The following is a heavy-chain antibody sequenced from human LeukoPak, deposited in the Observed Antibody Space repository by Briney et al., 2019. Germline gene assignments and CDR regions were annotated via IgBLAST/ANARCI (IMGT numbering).Heavy chain of an antibody. CDR1: GYTFTSYG. J-gene: IGHJ5*02. V-gene: IGHV1-18*01. CDR2: ISAYNGNT. Sequence: VASVKVSCKASGYTFTSYGISWVRQAPGQGLEWMGWISAYNGNTNYAQKLQGRVTMTTDTSTSTAYMELRSLRSDDTAVYYCARENSHTYYDFWSGWNWFDPWGHGTLVTVSS. CDR3: ARENSHTYYDFWSGWNWFDP. D-gene: IGHD3-3*01.